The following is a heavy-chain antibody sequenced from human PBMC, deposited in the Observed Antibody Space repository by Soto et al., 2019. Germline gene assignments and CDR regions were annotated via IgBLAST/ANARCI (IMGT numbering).Heavy chain of an antibody. J-gene: IGHJ6*01. D-gene: IGHD6-6*01. V-gene: IGHV3-23*01. CDR2: ISGSGDST. Sequence: EVQLLESGGGLVQPGGSLRLSCAASGFTFSSDAMSWVRQAPGKGLEWVSAISGSGDSTYYADSVKGRFTISRDNSKNTLYLQMNSLRAEDTAVYYCATAARPNYYYGMDVLGQGTTVTVFS. CDR3: ATAARPNYYYGMDV. CDR1: GFTFSSDA.